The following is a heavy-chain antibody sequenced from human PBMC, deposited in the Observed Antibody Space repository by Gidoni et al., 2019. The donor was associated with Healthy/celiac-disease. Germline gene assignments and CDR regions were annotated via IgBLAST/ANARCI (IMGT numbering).Heavy chain of an antibody. V-gene: IGHV4-34*01. CDR3: ARGQLGVRAFDI. J-gene: IGHJ3*02. Sequence: QVQLQQWGAGLLKPSETLSLTCAVYVGSFSGYYWSWIRQPPGKGLEWIGEINHSGSTNYNPSLKSRVTISVDTSKNQFSLKLSAVTAADTAVYYCARGQLGVRAFDIWGQGTMVTVSS. CDR2: INHSGST. D-gene: IGHD3-22*01. CDR1: VGSFSGYY.